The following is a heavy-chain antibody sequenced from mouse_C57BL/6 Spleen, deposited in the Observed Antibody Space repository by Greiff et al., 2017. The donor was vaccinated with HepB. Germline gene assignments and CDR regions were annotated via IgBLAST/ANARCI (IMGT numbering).Heavy chain of an antibody. J-gene: IGHJ3*01. V-gene: IGHV1-80*01. D-gene: IGHD2-13*01. CDR3: APSGDETWFAY. CDR1: GYAFSSYW. Sequence: VQLQQSGAELVKPGASVKISCKASGYAFSSYWMNWVKQRPGKGLEWIGQIYPGDGDTNYNGKFKGKATLTADKSTSTAYMPLSSMASEDSAVYFCAPSGDETWFAYWGQGTLVTVSA. CDR2: IYPGDGDT.